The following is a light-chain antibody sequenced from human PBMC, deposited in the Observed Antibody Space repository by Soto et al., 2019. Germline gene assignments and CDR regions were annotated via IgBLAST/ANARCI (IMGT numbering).Light chain of an antibody. Sequence: EIVLTQSPGTLSLSPGERATLSCRASQSVSSNYLAWYQQEPGQAPRPLIYGASSRATGIPDRFSGSGAGTGFTLTIRRLETEDCAVDYCQQYGSSPWTFGQGTKVESK. V-gene: IGKV3-20*01. CDR1: QSVSSNY. CDR2: GAS. J-gene: IGKJ1*01. CDR3: QQYGSSPWT.